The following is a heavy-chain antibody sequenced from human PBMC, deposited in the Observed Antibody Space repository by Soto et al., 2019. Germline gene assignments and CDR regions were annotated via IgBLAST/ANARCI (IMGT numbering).Heavy chain of an antibody. J-gene: IGHJ5*02. V-gene: IGHV6-1*01. Sequence: SQTLSLTCAISGDSVSSNSAAWNWIRQSPSRGLEWLGRTYYRSKWYNDYAVSVKSRITINPDTSKNQFSLQLNSVTPEDTAVYYCARDFTEAAGLWNWFDPWGQGTLVTVSS. CDR3: ARDFTEAAGLWNWFDP. CDR1: GDSVSSNSAA. D-gene: IGHD6-13*01. CDR2: TYYRSKWYN.